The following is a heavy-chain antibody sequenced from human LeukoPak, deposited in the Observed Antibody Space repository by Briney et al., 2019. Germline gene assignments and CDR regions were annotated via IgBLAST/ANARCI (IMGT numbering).Heavy chain of an antibody. CDR3: ARVSSSGWYVPYYFDY. CDR1: GGSISSYY. V-gene: IGHV4-59*01. D-gene: IGHD6-19*01. J-gene: IGHJ4*02. CDR2: IYYSGST. Sequence: SETLSLTCTVSGGSISSYYWSWIRQPPGKGLEWIGYIYYSGSTNYNPSLKSRVTISVDTSKNQFSLKLSSVTAADTAVYYCARVSSSGWYVPYYFDYWGQGTLVTVSS.